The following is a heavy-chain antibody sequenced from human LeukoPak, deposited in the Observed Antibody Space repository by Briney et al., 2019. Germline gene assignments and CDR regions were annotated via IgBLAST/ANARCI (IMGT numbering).Heavy chain of an antibody. J-gene: IGHJ3*02. V-gene: IGHV3-30*03. Sequence: GGSLRLSCAASGFTFSSYWMSWVRQAPGKGLEWVAVISYDGSNKYYADSVKGRFTISRDNSKNTLYLQMNSLRAEDTAVYYCAREYCSGGSCYGAFDIWGQGTMVTVSS. D-gene: IGHD2-15*01. CDR3: AREYCSGGSCYGAFDI. CDR1: GFTFSSYW. CDR2: ISYDGSNK.